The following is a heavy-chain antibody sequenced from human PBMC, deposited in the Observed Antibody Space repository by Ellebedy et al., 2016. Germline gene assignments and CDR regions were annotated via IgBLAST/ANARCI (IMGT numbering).Heavy chain of an antibody. CDR3: AREDGSGIMAY. Sequence: GGSLRLSCAASGFSFRDYGMHWVRQAPGKGLEWVAVISYDGSNKYYADSVKGRFTISRDNSKNTLYLQMNSLRAEDTAVYYCAREDGSGIMAYWGQGTLVTVSS. CDR2: ISYDGSNK. J-gene: IGHJ4*02. CDR1: GFSFRDYG. V-gene: IGHV3-30*03. D-gene: IGHD3-10*01.